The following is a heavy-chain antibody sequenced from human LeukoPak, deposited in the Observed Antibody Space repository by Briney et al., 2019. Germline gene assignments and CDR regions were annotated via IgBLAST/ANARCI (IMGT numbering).Heavy chain of an antibody. CDR1: GFTFSSYA. Sequence: GESLKISCAASGFTFSSYAMSWVRQAPGKGLEWVSAISGSGGSTYYADSVKGRFTISRDNSKNTLYLQMNSLGAEDTAVYYCAKEYYYDSSGYCDYWGQGTLVTVSS. D-gene: IGHD3-22*01. CDR2: ISGSGGST. V-gene: IGHV3-23*01. CDR3: AKEYYYDSSGYCDY. J-gene: IGHJ4*02.